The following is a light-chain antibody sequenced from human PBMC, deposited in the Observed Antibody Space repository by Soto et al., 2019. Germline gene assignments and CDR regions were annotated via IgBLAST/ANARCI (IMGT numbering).Light chain of an antibody. V-gene: IGKV3-20*01. CDR3: QEYGSSLFT. Sequence: DIVLTQSPGTLPLSPGERATLSCRASQSVSSKYLAWYQQKPSQPPSVLNDGTSIRATGIPERFSGGGSGTDFTLTIARLEPEDFAVYYCQEYGSSLFTFGPGTKVDFK. J-gene: IGKJ3*01. CDR2: GTS. CDR1: QSVSSKY.